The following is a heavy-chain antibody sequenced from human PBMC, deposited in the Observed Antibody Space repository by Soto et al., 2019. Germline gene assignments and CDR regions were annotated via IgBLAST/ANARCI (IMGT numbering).Heavy chain of an antibody. CDR3: ARSNSFITPYWLDP. Sequence: SETLSLTCAVSGGSISSGGYSWSWIRQPPGKGLEWIGYIYHSGSTYYNPSLKSRVAISVDRSKNQFSLKLSSVTAADTAVYYCARSNSFITPYWLDPWGQGTLVTVYS. D-gene: IGHD3-22*01. J-gene: IGHJ5*02. V-gene: IGHV4-30-2*01. CDR1: GGSISSGGYS. CDR2: IYHSGST.